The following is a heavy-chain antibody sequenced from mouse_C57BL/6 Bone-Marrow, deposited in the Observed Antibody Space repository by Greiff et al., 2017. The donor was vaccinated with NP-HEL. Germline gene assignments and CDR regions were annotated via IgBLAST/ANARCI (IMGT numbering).Heavy chain of an antibody. CDR3: AREGNYYGSSNWYFDV. D-gene: IGHD1-1*01. V-gene: IGHV1-69*01. CDR2: IDPSDSYT. Sequence: QVQLQQPGAELVMPGASVKLSCKASGYTFTSYWMHWVKQRPGQGLEWIGEIDPSDSYTNYNQKFKGKSTLTVDKSSSTAYMRLSSLTSEDSAVYYCAREGNYYGSSNWYFDVWGTGTTVTVSS. J-gene: IGHJ1*03. CDR1: GYTFTSYW.